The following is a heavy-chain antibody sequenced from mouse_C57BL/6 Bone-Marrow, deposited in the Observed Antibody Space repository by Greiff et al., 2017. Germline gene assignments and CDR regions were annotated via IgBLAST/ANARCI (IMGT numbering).Heavy chain of an antibody. CDR1: GYAFSSYW. D-gene: IGHD2-5*01. CDR2: IYPGDGDT. CDR3: ASGAYYSNYDAMDY. J-gene: IGHJ4*01. V-gene: IGHV1-80*01. Sequence: VQRVESGAELVKPGASVKISCKASGYAFSSYWMNWVKQRPGNGLEWIGQIYPGDGDTNYNGKFKGKATLTADKSSSTAYMQLSSLTSEDSAVYFCASGAYYSNYDAMDYWGQGTSVTVSS.